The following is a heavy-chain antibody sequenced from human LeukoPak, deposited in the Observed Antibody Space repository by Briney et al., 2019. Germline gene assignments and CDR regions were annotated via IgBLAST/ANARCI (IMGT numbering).Heavy chain of an antibody. CDR2: IYHSGST. CDR3: ARDEVGASIDY. D-gene: IGHD1-26*01. Sequence: SETLSLTCTVSGYSISSGYYWGWIRQPPGKGLEWIGSIYHSGSTYYTPSLKSRVTISVDTSKNQFSLKLSSVTAADTAVYYCARDEVGASIDYWGQGTLVTVSS. J-gene: IGHJ4*02. CDR1: GYSISSGYY. V-gene: IGHV4-38-2*02.